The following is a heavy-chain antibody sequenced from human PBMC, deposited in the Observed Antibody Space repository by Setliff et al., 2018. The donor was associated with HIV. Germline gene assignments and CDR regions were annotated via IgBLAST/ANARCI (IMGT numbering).Heavy chain of an antibody. D-gene: IGHD6-6*01. J-gene: IGHJ6*03. Sequence: SETLSLTCTVSGGSISSYYWSWIRQPAGKGLEWIGRIYTSGSTNYNPSLKSRVTMSVDTSKNQFSLKLTSVTAADTAVYYCASEAWTSYRSSSGYYYYDMDVWGKGTTVTVSS. CDR2: IYTSGST. CDR1: GGSISSYY. CDR3: ASEAWTSYRSSSGYYYYDMDV. V-gene: IGHV4-4*07.